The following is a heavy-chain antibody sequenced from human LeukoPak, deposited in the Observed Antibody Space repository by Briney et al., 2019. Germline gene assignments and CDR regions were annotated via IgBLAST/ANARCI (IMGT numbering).Heavy chain of an antibody. CDR3: ARGRVVPAAIYYYGMDV. CDR1: GGSFSGYY. CDR2: INHSGST. J-gene: IGHJ6*02. V-gene: IGHV4-34*01. D-gene: IGHD2-2*01. Sequence: SETLSLTCAVYGGSFSGYYWSWIRQPPGKGLEWIGEINHSGSTNYNPSLKSRVTISVDTSKNQFSLKLSSVTAADTAVYYCARGRVVPAAIYYYGMDVWGQGTTVTVSS.